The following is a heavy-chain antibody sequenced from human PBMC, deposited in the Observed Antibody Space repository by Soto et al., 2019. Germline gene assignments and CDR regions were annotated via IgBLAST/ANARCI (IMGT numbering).Heavy chain of an antibody. CDR3: ARFSYGDYTATDY. J-gene: IGHJ4*02. CDR2: ITSSSTYT. V-gene: IGHV3-21*01. D-gene: IGHD4-17*01. CDR1: GFTFDAYS. Sequence: PGGSLRLSCAASGFTFDAYSMTWVRQAPGKGLEWVSSITSSSTYTYYAASVKGRFTVSRDNAKNSLFLQMNSLRAEDTAVYYCARFSYGDYTATDYWGQGTVGTVS.